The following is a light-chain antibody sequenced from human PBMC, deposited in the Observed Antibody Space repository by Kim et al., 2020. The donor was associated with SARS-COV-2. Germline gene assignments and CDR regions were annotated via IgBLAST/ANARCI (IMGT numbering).Light chain of an antibody. CDR2: DIN. Sequence: QSALTQPASVSGFPVQSITISCTGTNSDIGAYDYVAFFQQHPDKVPRLLIYDINKRPSGISSRFSGSKSGNTASLTISGLQADDEADYYCSAYTLSDTFVFGTGTKVTVL. J-gene: IGLJ1*01. CDR3: SAYTLSDTFV. V-gene: IGLV2-14*03. CDR1: NSDIGAYDY.